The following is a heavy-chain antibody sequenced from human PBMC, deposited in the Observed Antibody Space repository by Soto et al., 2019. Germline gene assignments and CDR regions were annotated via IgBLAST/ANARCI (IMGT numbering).Heavy chain of an antibody. J-gene: IGHJ6*02. CDR3: ASFHGAYSATWGGYYYGMDV. CDR1: GYTFTSHY. V-gene: IGHV1-46*01. CDR2: INPSGGST. Sequence: ASVKVSCKASGYTFTSHYMHWVRQAPGQGLEWMGIINPSGGSTSYTQKFQGRVTMTRDTSTSTVYMELSSLRSEDTAVYYCASFHGAYSATWGGYYYGMDVWGQGTTVTVSS. D-gene: IGHD6-13*01.